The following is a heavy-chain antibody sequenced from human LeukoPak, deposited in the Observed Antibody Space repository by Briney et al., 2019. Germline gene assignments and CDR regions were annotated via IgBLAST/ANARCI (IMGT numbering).Heavy chain of an antibody. Sequence: PGGSLRLSCVASGFTFSSFNMNWVRQAPGKGLEWISYLSANSYSTYSADSVKGRFTISRDNAKNSLYLQLNSLRVEDTAIYYCARDNPIPNLDYWGQGSLVTVSS. CDR1: GFTFSSFN. CDR2: LSANSYST. V-gene: IGHV3-48*03. J-gene: IGHJ4*02. D-gene: IGHD1-14*01. CDR3: ARDNPIPNLDY.